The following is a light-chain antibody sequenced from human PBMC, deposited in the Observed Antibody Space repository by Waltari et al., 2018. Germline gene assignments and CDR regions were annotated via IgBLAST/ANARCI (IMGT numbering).Light chain of an antibody. CDR2: WSS. CDR3: QHYYTSPPT. CDR1: QSVLSSSDNKNY. Sequence: DIVMTQSPDSLAVSLGEGATINCKSSQSVLSSSDNKNYLAWYQQKPGQPPKLFIYWSSTRESGVPDRFSGRGSGTDFALTISSLQAEDVAVYYCQHYYTSPPTFGGGTKVEIK. V-gene: IGKV4-1*01. J-gene: IGKJ4*01.